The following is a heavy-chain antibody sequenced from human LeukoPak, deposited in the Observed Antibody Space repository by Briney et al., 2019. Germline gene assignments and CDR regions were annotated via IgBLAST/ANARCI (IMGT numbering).Heavy chain of an antibody. J-gene: IGHJ4*02. V-gene: IGHV3-11*01. CDR2: ISGRASSM. CDR1: GFTFSDYY. D-gene: IGHD3-22*01. CDR3: ARVGDRSDYFYYLDY. Sequence: GSLRLSCAASGFTFSDYYMAWVRQAPGRGLEWVSHISGRASSMYHADSVKGRFTISRDSAKSSLYLQMNSLKVEDTAVYFCARVGDRSDYFYYLDYWGQGNLVTVSS.